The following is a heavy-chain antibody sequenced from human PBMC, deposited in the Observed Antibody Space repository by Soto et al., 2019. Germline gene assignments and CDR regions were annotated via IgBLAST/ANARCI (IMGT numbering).Heavy chain of an antibody. D-gene: IGHD3-22*01. Sequence: ASVKVSCKASGYSFPSHGIGWMRQAPGQGLEWMGWITTFNGNTNYAKKFQERVTMTADTSTSTVYMELRSLRYDDTAVYFRATLPPYYFDTSGYFLEDWGQGTLVTVPQ. J-gene: IGHJ4*02. CDR2: ITTFNGNT. CDR1: GYSFPSHG. V-gene: IGHV1-18*01. CDR3: ATLPPYYFDTSGYFLED.